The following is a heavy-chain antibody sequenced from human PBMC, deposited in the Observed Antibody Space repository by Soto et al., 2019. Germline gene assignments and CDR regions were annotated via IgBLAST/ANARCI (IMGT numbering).Heavy chain of an antibody. CDR2: SYYSGST. D-gene: IGHD1-26*01. V-gene: IGHV4-59*01. Sequence: QVQRQESGPGLVKPSATLSLTCTVAGGSISSYYWSWIRPPPGKGLEWSGYSYYSGSTHYNPSLKRRVTISVDTSKNQFSLKLSSVTAADAAVYYCARAWGFYFDFWARGMLVTVSS. J-gene: IGHJ4*02. CDR3: ARAWGFYFDF. CDR1: GGSISSYY.